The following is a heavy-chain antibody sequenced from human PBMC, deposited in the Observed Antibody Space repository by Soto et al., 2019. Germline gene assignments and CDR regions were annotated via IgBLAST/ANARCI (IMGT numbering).Heavy chain of an antibody. CDR1: GGAISSSSFY. CDR3: ARHRGXFRSGGQNYYFYSGMDV. Sequence: SETLSLTCALSGGAISSSSFYWAWIRQPPGQGLQWVATIYFEGGTYFNPSLESRVTISMDTSKNQFSLRLNSVTAADTAVYYCARHRGXFRSGGQNYYFYSGMDVWGQGTTVTVSS. J-gene: IGHJ6*02. CDR2: IYFEGGT. D-gene: IGHD3-3*01. V-gene: IGHV4-39*01.